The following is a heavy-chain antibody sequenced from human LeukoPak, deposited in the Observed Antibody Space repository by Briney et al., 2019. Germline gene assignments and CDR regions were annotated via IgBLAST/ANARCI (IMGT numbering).Heavy chain of an antibody. V-gene: IGHV1-18*01. CDR3: ARALGQQLVAPADY. D-gene: IGHD6-13*01. CDR2: ISAYNGNT. CDR1: GYTFTSYG. Sequence: ASVKVSCKASGYTFTSYGISWVRQAPGQGLEWMGWISAYNGNTNYAQKLQGRVTMTTDTSISTAYMELRRLRSDDTDVYYCARALGQQLVAPADYWGQGTLVSVFS. J-gene: IGHJ4*02.